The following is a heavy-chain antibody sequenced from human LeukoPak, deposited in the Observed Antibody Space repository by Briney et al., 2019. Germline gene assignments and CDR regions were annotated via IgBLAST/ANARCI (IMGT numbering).Heavy chain of an antibody. CDR3: ARLAYYYGSGSYSSDAFFDY. J-gene: IGHJ4*02. CDR2: ISAYNGNT. CDR1: GYTFTSYG. V-gene: IGHV1-18*01. D-gene: IGHD3-10*01. Sequence: ASVKVSCKASGYTFTSYGISWVRQAPGQGLEWMGWISAYNGNTNYAQKFQGRVTMTTDTSTSTAYMELRSLRSDDTAVYYCARLAYYYGSGSYSSDAFFDYWGQGTLVTVSS.